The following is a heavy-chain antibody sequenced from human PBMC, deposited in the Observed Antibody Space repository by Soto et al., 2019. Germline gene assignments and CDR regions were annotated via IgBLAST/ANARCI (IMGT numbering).Heavy chain of an antibody. CDR2: INPNSGNI. CDR1: GDGFTAYD. D-gene: IGHD3-10*01. V-gene: IGHV1-8*01. J-gene: IGHJ4*02. CDR3: ARGRASGSYYLLDY. Sequence: SEKVSTRAAGDGFTAYDINLVRQATGHGLEWMGWINPNSGNIGYAQRFQGRVTMTRDTAIRTAYMEVSSLRSDDTAVYYCARGRASGSYYLLDYWGQVTLVTFPS.